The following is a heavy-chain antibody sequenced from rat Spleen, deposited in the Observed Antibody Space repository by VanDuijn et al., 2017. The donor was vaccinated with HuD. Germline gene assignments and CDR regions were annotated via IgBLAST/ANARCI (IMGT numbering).Heavy chain of an antibody. Sequence: EVQLVESGGGLVQPGRSLKLSCAVSGFTFSNYGMAWVRQAPTKGLEWVATLSYDGITTYYRDSVKGRFTISSENAKSTLYLQMDSLRSEDTATYYCATTWNFDYWGQGVMVTVSS. CDR3: ATTWNFDY. CDR1: GFTFSNYG. CDR2: LSYDGITT. J-gene: IGHJ2*01. V-gene: IGHV5-29*01. D-gene: IGHD1-10*01.